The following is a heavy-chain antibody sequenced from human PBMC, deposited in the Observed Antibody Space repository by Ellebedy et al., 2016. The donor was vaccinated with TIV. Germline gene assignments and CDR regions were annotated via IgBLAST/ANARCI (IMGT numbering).Heavy chain of an antibody. V-gene: IGHV4-59*01. Sequence: MPSETLSLTCTVSGGSISSYYWSWVRQPPGKGLEWIGYIYYSGSTNYNPSLKSRVTISVDTSKNQFSLKLSSVTAADTAVYYCARQAAGLDNWFDPWGQGTLVTVSS. CDR3: ARQAAGLDNWFDP. CDR1: GGSISSYY. J-gene: IGHJ5*02. D-gene: IGHD6-19*01. CDR2: IYYSGST.